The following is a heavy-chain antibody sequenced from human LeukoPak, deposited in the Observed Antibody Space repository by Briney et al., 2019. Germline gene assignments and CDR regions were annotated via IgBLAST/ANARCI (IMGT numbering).Heavy chain of an antibody. Sequence: GGSLRLSCAASGFTFSSYSMNWVRQAPGKGLEWVSSISSSSSYIYYADSVKGRFTISRDNAKNSLYLQMNSLRAEDTAVYYCARDRYYYDSSGSHFDYWGQGTLVTVSS. J-gene: IGHJ4*02. D-gene: IGHD3-22*01. CDR3: ARDRYYYDSSGSHFDY. V-gene: IGHV3-21*04. CDR2: ISSSSSYI. CDR1: GFTFSSYS.